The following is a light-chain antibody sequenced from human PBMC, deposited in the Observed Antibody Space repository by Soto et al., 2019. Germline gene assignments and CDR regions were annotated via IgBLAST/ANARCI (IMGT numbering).Light chain of an antibody. CDR1: QSVSSN. Sequence: EIVMTQSQATLSVSPGERATLSCRASQSVSSNLAWYQQKPVQAPRLLIYGASTRSTGIPARFSGSGSGTEFTLTISSLQSEDFAVYYCQQYNNWPPATFGQGTRLEIK. CDR2: GAS. V-gene: IGKV3-15*01. CDR3: QQYNNWPPAT. J-gene: IGKJ5*01.